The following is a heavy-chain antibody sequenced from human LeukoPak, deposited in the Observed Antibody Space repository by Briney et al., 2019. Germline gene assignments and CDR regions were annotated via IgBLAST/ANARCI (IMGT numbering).Heavy chain of an antibody. Sequence: PGGSLRLSCEASGFTFSTYAMAWVRQAPGKGLEWVSLITGSGIGAYYADSVRGRFSISRDNSKNTVYLQLNSLRAEDTAVYYCAKDLPALEYWGQGTLVTVSS. V-gene: IGHV3-23*01. CDR3: AKDLPALEY. CDR2: ITGSGIGA. J-gene: IGHJ4*02. D-gene: IGHD2-2*01. CDR1: GFTFSTYA.